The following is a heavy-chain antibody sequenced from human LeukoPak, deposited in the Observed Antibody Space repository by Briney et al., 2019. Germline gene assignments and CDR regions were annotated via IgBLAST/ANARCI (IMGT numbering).Heavy chain of an antibody. CDR3: ATRQSSSPGPFHDAIDI. D-gene: IGHD6-13*01. J-gene: IGHJ3*02. V-gene: IGHV1-24*01. CDR1: GYTLTELS. Sequence: ASVNVSCKVSGYTLTELSMHWLGQPPAKGREWMGGFDPEDGETIYAQKFQGRVTMTDDTSTDTAYMELSSLRSEDTAVYYCATRQSSSPGPFHDAIDIWGQGTMVAVSS. CDR2: FDPEDGET.